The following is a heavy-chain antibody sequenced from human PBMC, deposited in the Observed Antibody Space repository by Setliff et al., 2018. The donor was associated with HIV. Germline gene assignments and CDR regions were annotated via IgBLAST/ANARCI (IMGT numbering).Heavy chain of an antibody. CDR1: GHSFSSYS. V-gene: IGHV5-51*01. D-gene: IGHD3-10*01. J-gene: IGHJ4*02. CDR2: IYPGDSNT. Sequence: GESLKISCKASGHSFSSYSIAWVRQLPGKGLEWMGIIYPGDSNTRYSPSFEGQVTISADVSLNTVFLQWTSLKTSDSAVYYCATRGLSGAGSPTEHWGQGTLVTVSS. CDR3: ATRGLSGAGSPTEH.